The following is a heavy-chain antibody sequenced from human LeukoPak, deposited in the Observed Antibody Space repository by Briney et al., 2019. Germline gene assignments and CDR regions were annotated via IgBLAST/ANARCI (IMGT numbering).Heavy chain of an antibody. J-gene: IGHJ4*02. CDR3: AKIDYGGND. CDR2: ISYDGSKI. CDR1: GFTFSTYP. D-gene: IGHD4-23*01. Sequence: GGSLRLSCAASGFTFSTYPLHWVRQAPGKGLEWVTLISYDGSKIYYADSVKGRFTISRDNSKNTLYLQMNSLRPEDTALYYCAKIDYGGNDWGQGTLVTVSS. V-gene: IGHV3-30-3*01.